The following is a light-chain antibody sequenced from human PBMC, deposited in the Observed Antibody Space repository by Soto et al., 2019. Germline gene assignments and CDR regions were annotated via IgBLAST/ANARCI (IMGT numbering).Light chain of an antibody. CDR3: AAWDDSLSGPV. J-gene: IGLJ2*01. V-gene: IGLV1-47*01. CDR1: SSNIGSNY. Sequence: QSVLTQPPSASGTPGQRVTISCSGSSSNIGSNYVYWYQQLPGTAPKLLIYRNNQRPSGVPDRFSGSKSGTSASLAISGLGSEDGADYYCAAWDDSLSGPVFGGGTKLTVL. CDR2: RNN.